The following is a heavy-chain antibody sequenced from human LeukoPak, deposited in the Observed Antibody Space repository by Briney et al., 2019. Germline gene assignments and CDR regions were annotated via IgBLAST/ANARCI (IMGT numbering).Heavy chain of an antibody. CDR3: ARSGYDILTGYYIGGYFDY. CDR2: IGSSGSTI. V-gene: IGHV3-48*04. D-gene: IGHD3-9*01. J-gene: IGHJ4*02. CDR1: GFTFSSYW. Sequence: QPGGSLRLSCAASGFTFSSYWMSWVRQAPGKGLEWVSYIGSSGSTIYYADSVKGRFTISRDNAKNSLYLQMNSLRAEDTAVYYCARSGYDILTGYYIGGYFDYWGQGTLVTVSS.